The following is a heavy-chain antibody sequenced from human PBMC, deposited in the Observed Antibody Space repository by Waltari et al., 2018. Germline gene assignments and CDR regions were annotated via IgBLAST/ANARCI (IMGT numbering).Heavy chain of an antibody. V-gene: IGHV4-39*07. CDR2: IYYSGST. Sequence: QVQLQESGPGLVKPSQTLSLTCTVSGGSISSSSYYWGWIRQPPGKGLEWIGSIYYSGSTYYNPSLKSRVTISVDTSKNQFSLKLSSVTAADTAVYYCARVQAWGDSDWYFDLWGRGTLVTVSS. CDR3: ARVQAWGDSDWYFDL. CDR1: GGSISSSSYY. D-gene: IGHD1-1*01. J-gene: IGHJ2*01.